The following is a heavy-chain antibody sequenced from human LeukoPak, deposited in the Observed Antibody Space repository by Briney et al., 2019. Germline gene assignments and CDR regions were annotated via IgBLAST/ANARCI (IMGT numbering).Heavy chain of an antibody. D-gene: IGHD3-22*01. V-gene: IGHV1-2*02. CDR3: AKGPAAVVHRRSWFDP. CDR1: GYTFGDYY. J-gene: IGHJ5*02. Sequence: ASVNVSFKCTGYTFGDYYLHGVRQPPAQGLEWMGLINPNDGGTNYAQKFQGRVTMTRDNSINTAYMQVNSLKSDDTAVYFRAKGPAAVVHRRSWFDPWGQGTLVTVSS. CDR2: INPNDGGT.